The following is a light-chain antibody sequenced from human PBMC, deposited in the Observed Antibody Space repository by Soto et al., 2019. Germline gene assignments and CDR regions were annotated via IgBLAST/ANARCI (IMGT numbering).Light chain of an antibody. Sequence: EIVLTQSPGTLSLSPGERATLSCRASQSVNSNYLAWYQRKPGQAPRLLIYGASNRATDIPYRFSASGSGTDFTLTITRLEAEDFAVYYWQQYDSTPPTFRQGTKVEVK. J-gene: IGKJ1*01. CDR1: QSVNSNY. CDR2: GAS. V-gene: IGKV3-20*01. CDR3: QQYDSTPPT.